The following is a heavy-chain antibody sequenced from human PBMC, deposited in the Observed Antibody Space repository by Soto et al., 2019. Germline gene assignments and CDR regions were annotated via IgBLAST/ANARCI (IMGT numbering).Heavy chain of an antibody. CDR2: MSYDGSN. J-gene: IGHJ3*01. CDR3: VREGLQDDALDF. D-gene: IGHD4-4*01. Sequence: QVHLVESGGGVVQPGRSLRLSCAASGFTFGVYALHWVRQAPGKGLDWLATMSYDGSNYGDSMKGRITISRDNSKNTLFLEMNSLRAEDTGVYYCVREGLQDDALDFWGQGTMVTVSS. V-gene: IGHV3-30-3*01. CDR1: GFTFGVYA.